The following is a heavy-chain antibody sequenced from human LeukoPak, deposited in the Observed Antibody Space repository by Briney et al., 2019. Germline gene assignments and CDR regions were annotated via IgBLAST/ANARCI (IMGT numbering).Heavy chain of an antibody. CDR2: ISGSGGST. CDR1: GFTFSSCA. V-gene: IGHV3-23*01. Sequence: GGSLRLSCAASGFTFSSCAMSWVRQAPGKGLEWVSAISGSGGSTYYADSVKGPFTISIDNPQNTLYLQMNSLRAEDTAVYYCAKGQGAGRYNWNGERYYFDYWGQGTLVTVSS. J-gene: IGHJ4*02. D-gene: IGHD1-1*01. CDR3: AKGQGAGRYNWNGERYYFDY.